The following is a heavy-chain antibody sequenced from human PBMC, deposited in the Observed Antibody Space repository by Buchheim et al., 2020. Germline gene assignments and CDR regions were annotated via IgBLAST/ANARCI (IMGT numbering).Heavy chain of an antibody. J-gene: IGHJ6*02. V-gene: IGHV4-4*02. CDR3: ARVEAVVLKYSMDV. CDR1: GGAISTTTW. Sequence: QVRLQESGPGLVKPSGTLSLTCDVSGGAISTTTWWNWVRQTPEKGLEWIGAINHSGSTNYNPSLASRVTISVAKSKNQFSLKLTSVTAADTAVYYCARVEAVVLKYSMDVWGQGTT. D-gene: IGHD6-19*01. CDR2: INHSGST.